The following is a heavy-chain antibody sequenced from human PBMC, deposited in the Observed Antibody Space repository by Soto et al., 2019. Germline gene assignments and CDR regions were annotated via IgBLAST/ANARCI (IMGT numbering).Heavy chain of an antibody. D-gene: IGHD4-17*01. CDR3: AGGLIPYDYGVLYYFHY. Sequence: SETLSLTCTVSGGSVSSSSYYWSWIRQPPGKGLEWIGYGYYTGSTNYNPSLRSQVTISVDMSKNQVSLKLSSVTAADTAVYYCAGGLIPYDYGVLYYFHYWGQGALVTVSS. CDR2: GYYTGST. V-gene: IGHV4-61*01. CDR1: GGSVSSSSYY. J-gene: IGHJ4*02.